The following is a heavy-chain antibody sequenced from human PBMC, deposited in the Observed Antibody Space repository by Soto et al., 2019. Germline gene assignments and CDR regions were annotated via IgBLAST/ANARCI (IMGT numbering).Heavy chain of an antibody. CDR2: IYYGGNN. CDR3: ARHRGSYGGEYFFDY. V-gene: IGHV4-39*01. CDR1: GDSISSSSFY. J-gene: IGHJ4*02. D-gene: IGHD3-16*01. Sequence: PSETLSLTCTVSGDSISSSSFYWGWIRQPPGRGLEWIGTIYYGGNNYYTPSLKSRVTISVDASRNQFSLRLSSVTAADTAVFYCARHRGSYGGEYFFDYWGQGSQVTV.